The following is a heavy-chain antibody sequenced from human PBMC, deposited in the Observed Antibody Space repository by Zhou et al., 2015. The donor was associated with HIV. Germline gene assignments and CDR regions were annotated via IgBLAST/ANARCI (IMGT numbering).Heavy chain of an antibody. CDR2: IIPILGIA. Sequence: QVQLVQSGAEVKKPGSSVKVSCKASGGTFSSYTISWVRQAPGQGLEWMGRIIPILGIANYAQKFQGRVTITADKSTSTAYMELSSLRSEDTAVYYCATPLWELRGNAFDIWGQGTMVTVSS. J-gene: IGHJ3*02. CDR3: ATPLWELRGNAFDI. CDR1: GGTFSSYT. D-gene: IGHD1-26*01. V-gene: IGHV1-69*02.